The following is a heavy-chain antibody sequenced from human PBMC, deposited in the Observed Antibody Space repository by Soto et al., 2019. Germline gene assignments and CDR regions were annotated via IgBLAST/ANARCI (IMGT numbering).Heavy chain of an antibody. CDR3: ARDQLYYYDSSGPRAFDI. J-gene: IGHJ3*02. Sequence: AASVKVSCKASGYTFTSYYMHWVRQAPGQGLEWMGIINPSGGSTSYAQKFQGRVTMTRDTSTSTVYMELSSLRSEDTAVYYCARDQLYYYDSSGPRAFDIWGQGTMVTVSS. D-gene: IGHD3-22*01. V-gene: IGHV1-46*01. CDR1: GYTFTSYY. CDR2: INPSGGST.